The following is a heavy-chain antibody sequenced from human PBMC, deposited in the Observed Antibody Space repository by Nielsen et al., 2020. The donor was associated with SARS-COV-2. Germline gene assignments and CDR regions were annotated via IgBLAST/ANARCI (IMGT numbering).Heavy chain of an antibody. J-gene: IGHJ6*02. D-gene: IGHD1-1*01. CDR3: AKDRTDDPYGMDV. V-gene: IGHV3-30*18. CDR1: GFIFSGYG. Sequence: GGSLRLSCAASGFIFSGYGMHWVRQAPGKGLEWVATISHDGSNKYYGDSVKGRFTISRDNSRNTLYLQMNSLRVEDTAVYYCAKDRTDDPYGMDVWGQGTTVTVSS. CDR2: ISHDGSNK.